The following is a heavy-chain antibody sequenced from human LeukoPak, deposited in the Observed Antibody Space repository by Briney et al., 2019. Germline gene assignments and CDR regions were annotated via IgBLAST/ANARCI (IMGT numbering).Heavy chain of an antibody. CDR3: ARDSLGGSYFDY. CDR1: GGSISSYY. Sequence: SETVSLTCTVSGGSISSYYWSWIRRHPGKELEGTGYIYYSGSTNYNPSLKSRVSISVDTSKTQISLKLSSVTAADTAVYYCARDSLGGSYFDYWGQGTLGTVSS. V-gene: IGHV4-59*01. J-gene: IGHJ4*02. D-gene: IGHD1-26*01. CDR2: IYYSGST.